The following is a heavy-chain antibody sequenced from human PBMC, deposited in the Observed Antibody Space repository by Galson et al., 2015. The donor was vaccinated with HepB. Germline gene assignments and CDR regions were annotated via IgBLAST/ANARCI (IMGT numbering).Heavy chain of an antibody. D-gene: IGHD1-1*01. J-gene: IGHJ6*02. CDR1: GDSVSSNSAA. V-gene: IGHV6-1*01. Sequence: CAISGDSVSSNSAAWNWIRQSPSRGLEWLGRTYYRSKWYNDYAVSVKSRITINPDTSKNQFSLQLNSVTPEDTAVYYCARDLPRGWNGLINYGMDVWGQGTTVTVSS. CDR2: TYYRSKWYN. CDR3: ARDLPRGWNGLINYGMDV.